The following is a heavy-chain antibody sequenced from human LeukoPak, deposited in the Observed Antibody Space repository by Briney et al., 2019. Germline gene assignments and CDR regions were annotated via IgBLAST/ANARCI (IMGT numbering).Heavy chain of an antibody. CDR3: ARDVLAAGATGTFDI. Sequence: SETLSLTCTVSGGSISSYYWSWIRQPPGKGLEWIGYIYYSGSTNYNPSLKSRVTISVDTSKNQFSLKLSSVTATDTAVYYCARDVLAAGATGTFDIWGQGTMVTVSS. J-gene: IGHJ3*02. V-gene: IGHV4-59*01. CDR2: IYYSGST. CDR1: GGSISSYY. D-gene: IGHD1-14*01.